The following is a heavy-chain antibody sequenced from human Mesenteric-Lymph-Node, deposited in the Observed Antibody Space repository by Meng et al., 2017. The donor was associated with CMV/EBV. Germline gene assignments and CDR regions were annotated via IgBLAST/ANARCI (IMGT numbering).Heavy chain of an antibody. Sequence: VSGGSVSSGSYYWSWIRQPPGKGLEWIGYMYYSGSTNYNPSLKSRVTISVDTSKNQFSLKLSSVTAADTAVYYCARDGGYVSGWFDPWGQGILVTVSS. CDR2: MYYSGST. J-gene: IGHJ5*02. V-gene: IGHV4-61*01. CDR3: ARDGGYVSGWFDP. D-gene: IGHD5-12*01. CDR1: GGSVSSGSYY.